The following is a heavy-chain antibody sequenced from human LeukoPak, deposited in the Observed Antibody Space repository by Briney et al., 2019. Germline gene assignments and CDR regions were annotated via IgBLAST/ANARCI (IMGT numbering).Heavy chain of an antibody. CDR1: GGTFSSYA. V-gene: IGHV1-69*05. CDR3: ARSSSGWYGVDY. D-gene: IGHD6-19*01. Sequence: SVKVSCKASGGTFSSYAISWVRQAPGQGLEWMGGIIPIFGTANYAQKFQGRVTITTDESTSTAYMELSSLRSDDTAVYYCARSSSGWYGVDYWGQGTLVTVSS. J-gene: IGHJ4*02. CDR2: IIPIFGTA.